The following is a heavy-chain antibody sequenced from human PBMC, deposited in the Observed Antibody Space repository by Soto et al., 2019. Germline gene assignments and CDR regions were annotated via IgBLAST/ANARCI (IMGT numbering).Heavy chain of an antibody. D-gene: IGHD5-18*01. CDR2: IFYSGST. CDR1: GGSISSGGYS. J-gene: IGHJ4*02. Sequence: SETLSLTCAVSGGSISSGGYSWSWIRQPPGKGLEWIGYIFYSGSTNYNPSLKSRVTISVDTSKNQVSLKVNSVTAADTAVYYCARDHPHSYGVYYFDYWGQGTPVTVSS. V-gene: IGHV4-61*08. CDR3: ARDHPHSYGVYYFDY.